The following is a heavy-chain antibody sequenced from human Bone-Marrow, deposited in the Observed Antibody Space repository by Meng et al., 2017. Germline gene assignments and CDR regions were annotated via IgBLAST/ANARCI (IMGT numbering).Heavy chain of an antibody. CDR1: GYTFTSYG. CDR3: ARSPNTFGERIETDFDY. D-gene: IGHD3-10*01. J-gene: IGHJ4*02. V-gene: IGHV1-46*01. Sequence: ASVKVSCKASGYTFTSYGISWVRQAPGQGLEWMGIINPSGGSTSYAQKFQGRVTMTRDTSTSTVYMELSSLRSEDTAVYYCARSPNTFGERIETDFDYWGQGTLVTVSS. CDR2: INPSGGST.